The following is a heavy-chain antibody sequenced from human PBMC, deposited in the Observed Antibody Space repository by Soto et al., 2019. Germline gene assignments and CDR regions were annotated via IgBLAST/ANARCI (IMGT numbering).Heavy chain of an antibody. CDR3: ARGGVTPPNWFDP. D-gene: IGHD3-16*01. Sequence: SETLSLTCAVYGGSFSGYYWSWIRQPPGKGLEWIGEINHSGSTNYNPPLKSRVTISVDTSKNQFSLKLSSVTAADTAVYYCARGGVTPPNWFDPWGQGTLVTVSS. CDR1: GGSFSGYY. J-gene: IGHJ5*02. CDR2: INHSGST. V-gene: IGHV4-34*01.